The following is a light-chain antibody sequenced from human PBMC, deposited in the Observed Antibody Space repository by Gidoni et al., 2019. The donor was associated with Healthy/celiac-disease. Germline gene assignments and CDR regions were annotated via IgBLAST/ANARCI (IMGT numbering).Light chain of an antibody. Sequence: DIQMTQSPSSLSASVGDRVTITCRARQSISSYLNWYQHKPGEAPKLLIYSASSLQSGVPSRFSCSGSGTDFTITISSLQPEDFATYYCQQSYSTPQTFGQGTKVEIK. CDR1: QSISSY. CDR3: QQSYSTPQT. J-gene: IGKJ1*01. V-gene: IGKV1-39*01. CDR2: SAS.